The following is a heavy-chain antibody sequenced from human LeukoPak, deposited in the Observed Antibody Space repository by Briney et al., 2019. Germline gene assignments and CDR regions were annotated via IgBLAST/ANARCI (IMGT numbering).Heavy chain of an antibody. V-gene: IGHV4-61*02. CDR1: GGSISSGSYY. Sequence: PSQTLSLTCTVSGGSISSGSYYWSWIRQPAGKGLEWIGRIYTSGSTNYNPSLKSRVTISVDTSKNQFSLKLSSVTAADTAVYYCARGDAINWFDPWGQGTLVTVSS. CDR2: IYTSGST. CDR3: ARGDAINWFDP. J-gene: IGHJ5*02.